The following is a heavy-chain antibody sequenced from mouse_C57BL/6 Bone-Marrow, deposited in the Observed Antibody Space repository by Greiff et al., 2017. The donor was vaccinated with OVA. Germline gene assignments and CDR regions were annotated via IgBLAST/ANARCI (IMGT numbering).Heavy chain of an antibody. CDR3: VRHNYGSSYWYFDV. CDR2: IRSKSNNYAT. V-gene: IGHV10-1*01. Sequence: EVHLVESGGGLVQPKGSLKLSCAASGFSFNTYAMNWVRQAPGKGLEWVARIRSKSNNYATYYADSVKDRFTISRDDSESMLYLQMNNLKTEDTAMYYGVRHNYGSSYWYFDVWGTGTTVTVSS. D-gene: IGHD1-1*01. J-gene: IGHJ1*03. CDR1: GFSFNTYA.